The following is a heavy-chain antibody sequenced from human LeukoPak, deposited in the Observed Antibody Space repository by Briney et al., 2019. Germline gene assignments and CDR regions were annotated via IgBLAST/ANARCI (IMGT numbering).Heavy chain of an antibody. CDR3: ARDPAGYNLNSPVCYFDY. CDR2: IRYDGSNK. J-gene: IGHJ4*02. D-gene: IGHD5-24*01. V-gene: IGHV3-30*02. CDR1: GFTFSSYG. Sequence: GSLILSCAASGFTFSSYGMHWVRQAPGKGLEWVAFIRYDGSNKYYADSVKGRFTISRDNSKNTLYLQMNSLRAEDTAVYYCARDPAGYNLNSPVCYFDYWGQGTLVTVSS.